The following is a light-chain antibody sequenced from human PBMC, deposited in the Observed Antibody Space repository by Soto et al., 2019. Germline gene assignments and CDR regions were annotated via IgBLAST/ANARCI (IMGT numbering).Light chain of an antibody. CDR2: GAS. CDR3: QQYNDWRT. V-gene: IGKV3-15*01. Sequence: EVVMTQSPVTLSVSPGERATLSCRASQSVGSNLAWYQQKPGQAPRLLIYGASTRATGIPARFSGSGSGTEFTLTISSLQSEDFAVYYCQQYNDWRTFGQGTKLEIK. CDR1: QSVGSN. J-gene: IGKJ2*01.